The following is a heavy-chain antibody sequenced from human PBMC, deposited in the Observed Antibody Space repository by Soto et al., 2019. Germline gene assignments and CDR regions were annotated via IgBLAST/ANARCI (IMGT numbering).Heavy chain of an antibody. J-gene: IGHJ5*02. CDR1: GYTFTSYY. CDR2: INPSGGST. CDR3: ARSSTMVRGVSWFVP. Sequence: QVQLVQSGAEVKKPGASVKVSCKASGYTFTSYYMHWVRQAPGQGLEWMGIINPSGGSTSYAQKFQGRVTMTRDTSTSTVYMELSSLRSEDTAVYYCARSSTMVRGVSWFVPWGQGTLVTVSS. D-gene: IGHD3-10*01. V-gene: IGHV1-46*01.